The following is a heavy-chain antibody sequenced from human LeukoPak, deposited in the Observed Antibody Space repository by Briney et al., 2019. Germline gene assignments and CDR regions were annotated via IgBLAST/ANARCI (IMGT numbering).Heavy chain of an antibody. V-gene: IGHV3-23*01. Sequence: GGSLRLSCAASGFTFSSYAMSWVRQAPGKGLEWVSAISGSGGSTYYADSVKGRFTISRDNSKNTLYLQMNSLRAEDTAVYYCAKSPYSGSYYGVRYNWFDPWGQETLVTVSS. D-gene: IGHD1-26*01. CDR2: ISGSGGST. CDR1: GFTFSSYA. CDR3: AKSPYSGSYYGVRYNWFDP. J-gene: IGHJ5*02.